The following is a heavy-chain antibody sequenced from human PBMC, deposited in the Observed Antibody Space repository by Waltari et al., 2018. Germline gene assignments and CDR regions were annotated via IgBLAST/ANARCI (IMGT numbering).Heavy chain of an antibody. V-gene: IGHV1-69*06. J-gene: IGHJ3*02. D-gene: IGHD1-26*01. CDR1: GGTFSSYA. CDR2: IIPIFGTA. Sequence: QVQLVQSGAEVKKPGSSVKVSCKASGGTFSSYAISWVRQAPGQGLEWMGGIIPIFGTANYAQNFQGSVTIPADKSTSTAYMELSSLRSEDTAVYYCARGRYSGSYYAHAFDIWGQGTMVTVSS. CDR3: ARGRYSGSYYAHAFDI.